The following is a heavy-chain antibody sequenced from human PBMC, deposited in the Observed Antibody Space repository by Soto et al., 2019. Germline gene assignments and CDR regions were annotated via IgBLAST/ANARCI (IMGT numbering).Heavy chain of an antibody. Sequence: GASVKVSCKTSGGTISRYTVSWVRQAPGQGLEWMGRIIPILGIANYAQKFQGRVTITADKSTSTAYMKLSSLRSEDTAVYYCALLYGSGSPYDAFDIWGQGTMVTVSS. CDR3: ALLYGSGSPYDAFDI. V-gene: IGHV1-69*02. CDR2: IIPILGIA. J-gene: IGHJ3*02. CDR1: GGTISRYT. D-gene: IGHD3-10*01.